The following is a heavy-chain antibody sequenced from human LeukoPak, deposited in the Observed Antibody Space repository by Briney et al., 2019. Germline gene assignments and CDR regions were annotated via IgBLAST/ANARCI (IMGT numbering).Heavy chain of an antibody. CDR2: IYYSGST. CDR1: GGSISTYY. CDR3: ARSYDSRGYYYYGMDV. Sequence: SETLSLTCTVSGGSISTYYWSWIRQPPGKGLEWIGYIYYSGSTNYNPSLKSRVTISLDTSKSQFSLRLSSVTAADTAVYYCARSYDSRGYYYYGMDVWGQGTTVTVSS. V-gene: IGHV4-59*01. J-gene: IGHJ6*02. D-gene: IGHD3-22*01.